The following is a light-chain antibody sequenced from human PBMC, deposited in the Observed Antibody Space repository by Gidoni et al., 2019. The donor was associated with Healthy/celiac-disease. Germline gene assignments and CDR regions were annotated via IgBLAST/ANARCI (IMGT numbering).Light chain of an antibody. J-gene: IGKJ5*01. Sequence: IQLTQSPSSLAASVGDRVTITCQASQNISNYLNWYQQKPGKAPKLLNYDASKLETGVPSRFSGSGSGTDFTFTISSLQPEDIATYYCQQYGNLPITFGQGTRLEIK. V-gene: IGKV1-33*01. CDR3: QQYGNLPIT. CDR2: DAS. CDR1: QNISNY.